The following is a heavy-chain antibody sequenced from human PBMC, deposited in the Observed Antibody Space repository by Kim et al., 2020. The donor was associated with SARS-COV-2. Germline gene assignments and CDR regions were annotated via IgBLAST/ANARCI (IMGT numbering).Heavy chain of an antibody. CDR1: GFTFSSYW. CDR3: ATGYCSSTSCYNYYYYYGMDV. Sequence: GGSLRLSCAASGFTFSSYWMHWVRQAPGKGLVWVSRITSDGSSTSYADSVKGRFTISRDNAKNTLYLQMNSLRAEDTAVYYCATGYCSSTSCYNYYYYYGMDVWGQGTTVTVSS. V-gene: IGHV3-74*01. J-gene: IGHJ6*02. D-gene: IGHD2-2*02. CDR2: ITSDGSST.